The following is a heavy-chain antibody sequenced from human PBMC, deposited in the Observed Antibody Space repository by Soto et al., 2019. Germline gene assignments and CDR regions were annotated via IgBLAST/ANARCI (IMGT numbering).Heavy chain of an antibody. CDR3: TSFWEY. Sequence: GGSLRLSCVGSGFIFSKSSMNWVRQAPGKGLEWVGRIKTQTEGGTTDYSAPVKGRFTISRDDSENTLYLDMNSLKTGDTAVYYCTSFWEYWGRETLVTVSS. CDR1: GFIFSKSS. CDR2: IKTQTEGGTT. V-gene: IGHV3-15*07. D-gene: IGHD1-26*01. J-gene: IGHJ4*01.